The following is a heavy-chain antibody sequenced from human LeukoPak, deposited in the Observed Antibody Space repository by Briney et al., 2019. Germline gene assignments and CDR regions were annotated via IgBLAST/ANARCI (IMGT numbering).Heavy chain of an antibody. J-gene: IGHJ5*02. V-gene: IGHV1-69*04. Sequence: GASVKVSCKASVGTFSSYAISWVRQAPGQGLEWMGRIIPILGIANYAQKFQGRVTITADKSTSTAYMELSSLRSEDTAVYYCARDVPLGGGNWFDPWGQGTLVTVSS. CDR3: ARDVPLGGGNWFDP. CDR1: VGTFSSYA. D-gene: IGHD3-16*01. CDR2: IIPILGIA.